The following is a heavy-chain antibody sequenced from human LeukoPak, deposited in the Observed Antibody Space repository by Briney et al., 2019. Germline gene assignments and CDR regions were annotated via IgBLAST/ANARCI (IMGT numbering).Heavy chain of an antibody. CDR1: GGSISTSSYC. Sequence: SETLSLTCTVSGGSISTSSYCWGWIRQPPGKGLEWIGSISYSGTTYYNPSLKSRFTISVDTSNNQFSLRLTSATAADTAVYFCARHPSSAWHADYWGHGTLVTVSS. V-gene: IGHV4-39*01. CDR2: ISYSGTT. D-gene: IGHD6-25*01. J-gene: IGHJ4*01. CDR3: ARHPSSAWHADY.